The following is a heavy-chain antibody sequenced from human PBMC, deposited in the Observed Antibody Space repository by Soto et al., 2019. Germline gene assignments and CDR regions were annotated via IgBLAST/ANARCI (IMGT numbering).Heavy chain of an antibody. J-gene: IGHJ4*02. CDR2: IFNSGTT. D-gene: IGHD1-26*01. CDR1: GASTVSHYH. Sequence: QVQLQESGPGLVKPSQTLSLTCPVSGASTVSHYHWTWIRHPPGKRLEWMGYIFNSGTTFYNPSRTSRLSISMDTSGNHFSLELRSVTAADRAVYYCALALGPTTGLAYWGQGTLVTVSS. V-gene: IGHV4-31*02. CDR3: ALALGPTTGLAY.